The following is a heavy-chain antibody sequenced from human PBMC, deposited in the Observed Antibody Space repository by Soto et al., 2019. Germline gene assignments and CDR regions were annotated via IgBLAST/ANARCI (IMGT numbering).Heavy chain of an antibody. Sequence: KTSETLSLTCTVSGGSISSYYWSWVRQPPGKGLEWIGYIYYSGSTNYNPSLKSRVTISVDTSKNQFSLKLSSVTAADTAVYYCARGMGYSYGLAFDYWGQGTLVTVS. D-gene: IGHD5-18*01. V-gene: IGHV4-59*01. CDR3: ARGMGYSYGLAFDY. CDR1: GGSISSYY. CDR2: IYYSGST. J-gene: IGHJ4*02.